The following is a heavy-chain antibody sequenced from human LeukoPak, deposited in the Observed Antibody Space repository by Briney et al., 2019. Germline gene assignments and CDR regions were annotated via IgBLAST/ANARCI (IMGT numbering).Heavy chain of an antibody. D-gene: IGHD4-17*01. Sequence: SETLCLTCSVPGGSVNLYYWTCIRQSPGKGLEWIGYIRYSGNVYYTPSLKSRVTITLDTSKKQVSLRLSSVTAADTAVYFCARDFARNSGDYGNDGFDIWGQGTMVTVS. CDR2: IRYSGNV. V-gene: IGHV4-59*02. CDR3: ARDFARNSGDYGNDGFDI. CDR1: GGSVNLYY. J-gene: IGHJ3*02.